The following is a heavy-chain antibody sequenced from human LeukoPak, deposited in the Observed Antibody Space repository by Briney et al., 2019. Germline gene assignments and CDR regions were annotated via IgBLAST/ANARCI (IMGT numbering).Heavy chain of an antibody. CDR1: GFTFTNYA. V-gene: IGHV3-23*01. Sequence: GGSLILSCAASGFTFTNYAMSGVRQAPGKGLEWVSAITGSGGSTLYADSVKGRFTISRDNSKNTLYLQMNSLRAEDTAIYYCASRYCSGGSCYNRYYFDYWGQGTLVTVSS. CDR2: ITGSGGST. J-gene: IGHJ4*02. D-gene: IGHD2-15*01. CDR3: ASRYCSGGSCYNRYYFDY.